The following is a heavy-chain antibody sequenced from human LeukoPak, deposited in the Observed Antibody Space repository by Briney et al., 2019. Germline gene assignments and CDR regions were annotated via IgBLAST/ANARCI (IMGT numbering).Heavy chain of an antibody. CDR3: ARDGEPLSGNYGANWIDP. D-gene: IGHD1-26*01. Sequence: ASVKVSCKTSGYSFTDYYMHWVRQAPGQGLEWMGWISAYNGNTNYAQKLQGRVTMTTDTSTSTAYMELRSLRSDDTAVYYCARDGEPLSGNYGANWIDPWGQGTLVTVSS. J-gene: IGHJ5*02. CDR2: ISAYNGNT. CDR1: GYSFTDYY. V-gene: IGHV1-18*01.